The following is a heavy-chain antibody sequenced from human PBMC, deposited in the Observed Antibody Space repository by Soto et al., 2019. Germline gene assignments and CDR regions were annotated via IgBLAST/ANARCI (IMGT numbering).Heavy chain of an antibody. V-gene: IGHV3-74*01. CDR2: INSDGSST. Sequence: PGGSLRLSCAASGFTVSSYWMHWVRQAPGKGLVWVSRINSDGSSTSYADSVKGRFTISRDNAKNTLYLQMNSLRAEDTAVYYCARDLGSWGGLGSSSAAFDYWGQGTLVTVSS. CDR1: GFTVSSYW. CDR3: ARDLGSWGGLGSSSAAFDY. D-gene: IGHD6-6*01. J-gene: IGHJ4*02.